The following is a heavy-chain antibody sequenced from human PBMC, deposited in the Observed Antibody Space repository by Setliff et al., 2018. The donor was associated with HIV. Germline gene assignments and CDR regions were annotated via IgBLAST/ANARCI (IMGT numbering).Heavy chain of an antibody. V-gene: IGHV3-7*03. CDR3: ASSRPPDDSSGYLDH. CDR2: IKQDGSDK. Sequence: GSLRLSCAASGLIFSSYWMSWVRQAPGKGLEWVANIKQDGSDKFYVDSVKGRFAISRDNAKNSLNLEMNSLRAEDTAIYYCASSRPPDDSSGYLDHWGQGTLVTVSS. J-gene: IGHJ4*01. D-gene: IGHD3-22*01. CDR1: GLIFSSYW.